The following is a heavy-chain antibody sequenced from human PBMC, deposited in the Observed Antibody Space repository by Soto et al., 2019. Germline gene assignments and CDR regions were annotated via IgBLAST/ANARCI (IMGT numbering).Heavy chain of an antibody. CDR3: ARHGILPGYFDY. Sequence: SETLSLTCTVSGGSISSSSYYWGWIRQPPGKGLEWIASIYYSGSTYYNPSLKSRVTISVDTSKNQVSLKLSSVTAADAAVYYCARHGILPGYFDYWGQGTLVTVSS. CDR1: GGSISSSSYY. D-gene: IGHD1-26*01. J-gene: IGHJ4*02. V-gene: IGHV4-39*01. CDR2: IYYSGST.